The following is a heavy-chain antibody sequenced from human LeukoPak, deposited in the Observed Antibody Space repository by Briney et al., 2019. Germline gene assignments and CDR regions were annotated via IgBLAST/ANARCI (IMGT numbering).Heavy chain of an antibody. CDR1: GYTFTGSY. CDR2: INPNSGGT. CDR3: ARQGLIVVVPAAFDY. D-gene: IGHD2-2*01. Sequence: ASVKVSCKASGYTFTGSYMHWVRQAPGQGLEWMGWINPNSGGTNYAQKFQGRVTMARDTSISTAYMELSRLRSDDTAVYYCARQGLIVVVPAAFDYWGQGTLVTVSS. V-gene: IGHV1-2*02. J-gene: IGHJ4*02.